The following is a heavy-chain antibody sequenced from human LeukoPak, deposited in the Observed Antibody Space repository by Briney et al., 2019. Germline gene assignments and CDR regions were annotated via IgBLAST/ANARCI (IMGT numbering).Heavy chain of an antibody. CDR1: GFTFSSYG. Sequence: GGSLTLSCAASGFTFSSYGMHWVRQAPGKGLEWVAVIWYDGSNKYYADSVKGRFTISRDNSKNTLYLQMNSLRVEDTAVYYCARDPVGYCSSTGCYGGFDIWGQGTMVTVSS. J-gene: IGHJ3*02. CDR3: ARDPVGYCSSTGCYGGFDI. CDR2: IWYDGSNK. V-gene: IGHV3-33*01. D-gene: IGHD2-2*01.